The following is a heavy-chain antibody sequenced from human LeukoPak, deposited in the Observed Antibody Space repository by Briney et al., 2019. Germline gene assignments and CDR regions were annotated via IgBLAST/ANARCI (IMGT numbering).Heavy chain of an antibody. CDR1: GGSISSYY. D-gene: IGHD3-3*01. V-gene: IGHV4-59*12. CDR3: ARDGGPIFGVVNFDY. CDR2: IYYSGST. Sequence: SETLSLTCTVSGGSISSYYWSWIRQPPGKGLEWIGYIYYSGSTNYNPSLKSRVTISVDTSKNQFSLKLSSVTAADTAVYYCARDGGPIFGVVNFDYWGQGTLVTVSS. J-gene: IGHJ4*02.